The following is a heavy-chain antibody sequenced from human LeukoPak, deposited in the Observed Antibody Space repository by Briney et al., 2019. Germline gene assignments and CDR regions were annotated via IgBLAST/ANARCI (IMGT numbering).Heavy chain of an antibody. V-gene: IGHV1-2*02. CDR2: INPNSGGT. CDR1: GYTFTDYY. CDR3: ARDTARITIFGVAKYMDV. D-gene: IGHD3-3*01. Sequence: ASVKVSCKASGYTFTDYYIHWVRQAPGQGLEWMGWINPNSGGTKYAQKFQGRVTMTRDTSISLAYMELSRLRSDDTAVYYCARDTARITIFGVAKYMDVWGKGTTATVSS. J-gene: IGHJ6*03.